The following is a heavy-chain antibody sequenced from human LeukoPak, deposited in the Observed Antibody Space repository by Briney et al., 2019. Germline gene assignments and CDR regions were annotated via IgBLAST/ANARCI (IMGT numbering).Heavy chain of an antibody. CDR2: ISSNSSTI. V-gene: IGHV3-48*01. CDR1: GFTFSSYS. Sequence: GGSLRLSCAASGFTFSSYSMNWVRQAPGKGLEWVSYISSNSSTIYYADSVKGRFTISRDNAKNSLYLQMNSLRAEDTAVYYCARGARRTYYDYVWGSYRYNWFDPWGQGTLVTVSS. CDR3: ARGARRTYYDYVWGSYRYNWFDP. D-gene: IGHD3-16*01. J-gene: IGHJ5*02.